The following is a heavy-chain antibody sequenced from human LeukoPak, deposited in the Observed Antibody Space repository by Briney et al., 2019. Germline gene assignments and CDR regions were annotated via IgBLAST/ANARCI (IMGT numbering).Heavy chain of an antibody. V-gene: IGHV1-18*01. CDR2: ISAYNGDT. CDR1: GYTFTSYG. J-gene: IGHJ3*02. D-gene: IGHD3-22*01. CDR3: ARDRTPYDSSGYYYLPDAFDI. Sequence: GASVKVSCKASGYTFTSYGISWVRQAPGQGLEWMGWISAYNGDTNYAQNFQGRVTMTTDTSTSTAYMELRSLRSDDTAVYYCARDRTPYDSSGYYYLPDAFDIWGQGTMVTVSS.